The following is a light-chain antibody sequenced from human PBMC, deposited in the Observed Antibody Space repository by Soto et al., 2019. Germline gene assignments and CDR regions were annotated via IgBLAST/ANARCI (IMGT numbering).Light chain of an antibody. V-gene: IGKV1-33*01. CDR3: QQYETLYT. Sequence: IKMTQSPSYMSASVGDSVTITCQASQDISIYLHWYQQHPGKAPKLLIYDASNLEAGVPSRFSGSGSGTHFSLTISSLQPEDFATYYCQQYETLYTFGPGTKLEI. CDR2: DAS. CDR1: QDISIY. J-gene: IGKJ2*01.